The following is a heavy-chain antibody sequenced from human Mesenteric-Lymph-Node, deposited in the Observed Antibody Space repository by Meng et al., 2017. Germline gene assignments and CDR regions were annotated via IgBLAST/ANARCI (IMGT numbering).Heavy chain of an antibody. J-gene: IGHJ4*02. CDR1: GFTFSSYW. CDR3: AKRGYCSGGNCYSMRASRFDS. V-gene: IGHV3-23*01. D-gene: IGHD2-15*01. Sequence: GESLKISCAASGFTFSSYWMTWVRQAPGKGLEWVSYINNSVTSSTVCPDSVKGRFTISRDNSKNTLYLQMNSLRAEDTAVYYCAKRGYCSGGNCYSMRASRFDSWGQGTLVTVSS. CDR2: INNSVTSST.